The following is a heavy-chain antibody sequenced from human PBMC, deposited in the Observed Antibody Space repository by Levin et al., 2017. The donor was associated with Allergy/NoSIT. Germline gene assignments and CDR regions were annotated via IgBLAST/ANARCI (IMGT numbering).Heavy chain of an antibody. CDR2: IYYSGST. J-gene: IGHJ6*03. V-gene: IGHV4-59*01. CDR1: GDSISSYY. CDR3: AKGRYYHMDV. Sequence: SETLSLTCTVSGDSISSYYWSWIRQPPGKGLEWIGYIYYSGSTNYNPSLKSRVTISADTSKNQFSLKLSSVTAADTAVYYCAKGRYYHMDVWGKGTTVTVSS.